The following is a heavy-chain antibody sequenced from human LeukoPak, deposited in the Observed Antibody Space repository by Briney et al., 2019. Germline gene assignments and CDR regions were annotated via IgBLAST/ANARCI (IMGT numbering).Heavy chain of an antibody. V-gene: IGHV1-46*01. CDR2: INPSGGST. CDR1: GYTFTSYY. D-gene: IGHD3-10*01. CDR3: ARAYPPEDMVRGATPEYYFDY. J-gene: IGHJ4*02. Sequence: GASVKVSCKASGYTFTSYYMHWVRQAPGQGLEWMGIINPSGGSTSYAQKFQGRVTMTRDTSTGTVYMELSSLRSEDTAVYYCARAYPPEDMVRGATPEYYFDYWGQGTLVTVSS.